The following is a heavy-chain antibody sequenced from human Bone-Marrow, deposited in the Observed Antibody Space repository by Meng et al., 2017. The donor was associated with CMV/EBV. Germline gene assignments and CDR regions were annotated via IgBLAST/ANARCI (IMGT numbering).Heavy chain of an antibody. J-gene: IGHJ4*02. V-gene: IGHV4-59*01. CDR2: IYYSGST. CDR1: GGSISSYY. Sequence: GSLRLSCTVSGGSISSYYWSWNRQPPGKGLEWIGYIYYSGSTNYNPSLKSRVTISVDTSKNQFSLKLSSVTAADTAVYYCARAEYQLLAPFDYWGQGTLVTVSS. D-gene: IGHD2-2*01. CDR3: ARAEYQLLAPFDY.